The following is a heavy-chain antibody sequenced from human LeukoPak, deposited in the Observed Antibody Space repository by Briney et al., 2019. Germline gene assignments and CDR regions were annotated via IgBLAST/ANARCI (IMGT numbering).Heavy chain of an antibody. CDR3: AKDILDILTGHPDY. J-gene: IGHJ4*02. CDR2: ISWNSGSI. V-gene: IGHV3-9*01. Sequence: GRSLRLSCAASGFTFADYAMHWGRQAPGKSLGWGSGISWNSGSIGYADSVKGRFTISRDNAKNSLYLQMNSLRAEDTALYYCAKDILDILTGHPDYWGQGTLVTVSS. D-gene: IGHD3-9*01. CDR1: GFTFADYA.